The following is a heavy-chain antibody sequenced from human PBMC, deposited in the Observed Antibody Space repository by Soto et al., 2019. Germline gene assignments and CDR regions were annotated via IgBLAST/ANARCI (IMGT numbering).Heavy chain of an antibody. CDR3: ARGVGSSPPRY. Sequence: NLSETLSLTCAVYGGSFSGYYWSWIRQPPGKGLEWIGYIYASGSPYYNPSLRSRVTISADTSKNQISLKLTSPTAADTAVYYCARGVGSSPPRYWGRGTLVTVSS. V-gene: IGHV4-59*01. J-gene: IGHJ4*02. CDR2: IYASGSP. D-gene: IGHD1-26*01. CDR1: GGSFSGYY.